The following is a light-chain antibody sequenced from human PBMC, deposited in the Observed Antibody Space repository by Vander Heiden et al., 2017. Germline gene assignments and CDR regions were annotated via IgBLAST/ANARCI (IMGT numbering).Light chain of an antibody. V-gene: IGKV1-39*01. J-gene: IGKJ1*01. CDR2: ASS. Sequence: DIQMTQSPSSLSASVGDSVTITCRAPQNIRKDLNWYQQRPGKAPNLLIYASSSLQSGVPSRFSGSGSGTDFTPTISGLQPEDFATYYCQQSYKTPTFGQGTKVEIK. CDR3: QQSYKTPT. CDR1: QNIRKD.